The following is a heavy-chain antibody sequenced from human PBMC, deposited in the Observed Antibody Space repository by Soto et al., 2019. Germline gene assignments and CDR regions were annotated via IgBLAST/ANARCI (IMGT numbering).Heavy chain of an antibody. V-gene: IGHV3-48*03. CDR2: ISSSGITI. J-gene: IGHJ6*02. D-gene: IGHD2-2*01. CDR1: GFTFSSYE. CDR3: ARLDCSSTGCPRPGGYYYGMDV. Sequence: EVQLVESGGGLVQPGGSLRLSCAASGFTFSSYEMNWVRQAPGKGLEWVSYISSSGITIYYADSVKGRFTISRDNAKNSRYLQMNSLRAEDTAVYYRARLDCSSTGCPRPGGYYYGMDVWGQGTTVTVSS.